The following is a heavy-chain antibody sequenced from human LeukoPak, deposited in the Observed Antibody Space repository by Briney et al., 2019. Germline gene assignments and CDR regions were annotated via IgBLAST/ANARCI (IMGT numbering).Heavy chain of an antibody. CDR1: GFTFSSYA. CDR2: ISGSGGST. J-gene: IGHJ3*02. D-gene: IGHD5-12*01. Sequence: PGGSLRLSCAASGFTFSSYAMSWVRQAPGKGLEWVSAISGSGGSTYYADSVKGRFTISRDNSKNTLYLQMNSLRAEDTAVYYCAKGARGYSGYDCAFDIWGQGTMVTVSS. V-gene: IGHV3-23*01. CDR3: AKGARGYSGYDCAFDI.